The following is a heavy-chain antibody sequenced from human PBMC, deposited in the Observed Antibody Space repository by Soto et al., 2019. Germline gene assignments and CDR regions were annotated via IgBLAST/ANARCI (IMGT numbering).Heavy chain of an antibody. CDR3: ARERLLTAPGLGPFDY. CDR2: IIPIFGIA. V-gene: IGHV1-69*17. Sequence: SGKVSCTASGGTFSSYAISWVRQATGQGLEWMGGIIPIFGIANYAQKFQGRVTITADKSTSTAYMELSSLRSEDTAVYYCARERLLTAPGLGPFDYWGQGTLVTVSS. D-gene: IGHD3-16*01. J-gene: IGHJ4*02. CDR1: GGTFSSYA.